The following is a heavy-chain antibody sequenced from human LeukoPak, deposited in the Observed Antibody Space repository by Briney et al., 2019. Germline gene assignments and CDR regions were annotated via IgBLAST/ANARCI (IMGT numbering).Heavy chain of an antibody. Sequence: GESLKISCKGSGYSFSNYWIGWVRQMPGKGLEWMGIIYPGESETRYSPSVQGQVTISADKSITTAYLQWSSLKASDTAMYYCAKLGAYSSSWHGFFDYWGQGTLVAVSS. J-gene: IGHJ4*02. V-gene: IGHV5-51*01. D-gene: IGHD6-13*01. CDR1: GYSFSNYW. CDR3: AKLGAYSSSWHGFFDY. CDR2: IYPGESET.